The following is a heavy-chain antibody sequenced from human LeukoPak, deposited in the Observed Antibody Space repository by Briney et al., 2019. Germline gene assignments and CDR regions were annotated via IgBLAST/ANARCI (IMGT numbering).Heavy chain of an antibody. CDR2: ISAYNGNT. Sequence: ASVKVSCKASGGTFSSYAISWVRQAPGQGLEWMGWISAYNGNTNYAQKLQGRVTMTTDTSTSTAYMELRSLRSDDTAVYYRASPGKGIAAAGPPQPYYYYGMDVWGQGTTVTVSS. D-gene: IGHD6-13*01. CDR1: GGTFSSYA. CDR3: ASPGKGIAAAGPPQPYYYYGMDV. J-gene: IGHJ6*02. V-gene: IGHV1-18*01.